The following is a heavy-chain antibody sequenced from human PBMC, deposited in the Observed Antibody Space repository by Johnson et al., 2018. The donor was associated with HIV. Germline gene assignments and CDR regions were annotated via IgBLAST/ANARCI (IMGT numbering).Heavy chain of an antibody. J-gene: IGHJ3*02. V-gene: IGHV3-66*04. Sequence: MLLVESGGGLVQPGGSLRLSCAASGFTVSNKYMSWVRQAPGKGLEWVSVIYTGGSTYYADSVKGRFTISRDNSKNTLYLQMNSLRPEDTAVYYCARLPSGYSRDAFDI. CDR2: IYTGGST. CDR1: GFTVSNKY. D-gene: IGHD5-18*01. CDR3: ARLPSGYSRDAFDI.